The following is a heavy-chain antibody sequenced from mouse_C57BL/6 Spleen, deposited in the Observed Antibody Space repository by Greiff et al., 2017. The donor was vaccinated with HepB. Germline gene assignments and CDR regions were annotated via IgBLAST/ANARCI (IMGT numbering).Heavy chain of an antibody. Sequence: LVESEGGLVQPGSSMKLSCTASGFTFSDYYMAWVRQVPEKGLEWVANINYDGSSTYYLDSLKSRFIISRDNAKNILYLQMSSLKSEDTATYYCAREGPLYAMDYWGQGTSVTVSS. CDR2: INYDGSST. V-gene: IGHV5-16*01. CDR3: AREGPLYAMDY. CDR1: GFTFSDYY. J-gene: IGHJ4*01.